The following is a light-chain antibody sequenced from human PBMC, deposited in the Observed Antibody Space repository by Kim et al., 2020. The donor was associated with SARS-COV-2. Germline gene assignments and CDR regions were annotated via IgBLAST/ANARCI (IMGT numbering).Light chain of an antibody. CDR3: HSYDTTDQV. Sequence: NFMLTQPHSVSESPGKTVTLSCTRSGGSIASTYVQWYKQRPGSAPITVIYEDDRKPSGVPDRFSGSIDTSSNSASLTISGLEPEDEADYYCHSYDTTDQVFGGGTQLTVL. J-gene: IGLJ3*02. CDR2: EDD. CDR1: GGSIASTY. V-gene: IGLV6-57*03.